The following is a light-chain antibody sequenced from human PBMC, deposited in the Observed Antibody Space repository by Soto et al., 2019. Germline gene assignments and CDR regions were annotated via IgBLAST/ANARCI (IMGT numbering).Light chain of an antibody. CDR1: QSISSW. CDR2: DAS. V-gene: IGKV1-5*01. J-gene: IGKJ5*01. Sequence: DIQMTQSPSTLSASVGDRVTINCRASQSISSWLAWYQQKPGKAPKLLIYDASSLESGVPSRFSGSGSGTEFTLTISSPQPDDFATYYCQQYNSYPTFGQGTRLEIK. CDR3: QQYNSYPT.